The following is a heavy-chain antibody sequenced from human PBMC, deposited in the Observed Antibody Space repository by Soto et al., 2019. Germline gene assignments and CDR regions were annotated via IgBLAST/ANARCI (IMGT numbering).Heavy chain of an antibody. V-gene: IGHV1-18*01. CDR1: GYTFTRYG. CDR2: ISAYNGNT. CDR3: SCYHLHPDIIKFVE. Sequence: GDPVKVSCKASGYTFTRYGISWVLQAPGQGLEWMGWISAYNGNTNYAQKLQGRVTMTTDTSTSTAYMELRSLRSDDTAVYYCSCYHLHPDIIKFVEWGQGTPV. J-gene: IGHJ4*02. D-gene: IGHD3-16*01.